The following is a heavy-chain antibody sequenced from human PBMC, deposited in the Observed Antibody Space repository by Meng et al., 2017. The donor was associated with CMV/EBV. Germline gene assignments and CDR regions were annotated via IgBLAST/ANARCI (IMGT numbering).Heavy chain of an antibody. CDR3: AKGYGKFDY. CDR2: VSSSGGTT. Sequence: LRRSCEVSGLACSDYALSWIRQAPGKGLQWVSAVSSSGGTTWFAESVKGRFTISRDNSNNTLYLQMNSLRAEDTAIYYCAKGYGKFDYWGQGTLVTVSS. CDR1: GLACSDYA. V-gene: IGHV3-23*01. D-gene: IGHD1-14*01. J-gene: IGHJ4*02.